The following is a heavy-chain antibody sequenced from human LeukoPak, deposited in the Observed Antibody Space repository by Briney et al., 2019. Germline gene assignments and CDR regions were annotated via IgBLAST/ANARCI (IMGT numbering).Heavy chain of an antibody. V-gene: IGHV1-2*02. CDR3: ARDIDIVVVPAAMDY. CDR2: INPNSGGT. CDR1: GYTLTGYY. J-gene: IGHJ4*02. D-gene: IGHD2-2*01. Sequence: GASVKVSCKASGYTLTGYYMHWVRQAPGQGLEWMGWINPNSGGTNYAQKFQGRVTMTRDTSIRTAYMELSRLRSDDTAVYYCARDIDIVVVPAAMDYWGQGTLVTVSS.